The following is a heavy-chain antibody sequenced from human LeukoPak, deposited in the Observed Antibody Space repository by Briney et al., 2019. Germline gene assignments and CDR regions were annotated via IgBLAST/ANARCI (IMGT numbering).Heavy chain of an antibody. J-gene: IGHJ4*02. V-gene: IGHV4-39*01. CDR2: IYYSGST. D-gene: IGHD3-10*01. CDR3: ASRLWFGELSFDY. Sequence: SETLFLTCTVSGGSISSSSYYWGWIRQPPGKGLEWLGSIYYSGSTYYNPSLKSRVTISVDTSKNQFSLKLSSVTAADTAVYYCASRLWFGELSFDYWGQGTLVTVSS. CDR1: GGSISSSSYY.